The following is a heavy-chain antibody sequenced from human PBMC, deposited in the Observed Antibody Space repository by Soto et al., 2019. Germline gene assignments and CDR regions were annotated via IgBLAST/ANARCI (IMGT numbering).Heavy chain of an antibody. D-gene: IGHD2-2*01. J-gene: IGHJ6*03. Sequence: PSETLSLTCAVSGGSISSGGYSWSWIRQPPGKGLEWIGYIYHSGSTNYNPSLKSRVTISVDTSKNQFSLKLSSVTAADTAVYYCARGGKVEPAARYYYYYMDVGGKGTTVTVSS. CDR2: IYHSGST. CDR3: ARGGKVEPAARYYYYYMDV. V-gene: IGHV4-30-2*01. CDR1: GGSISSGGYS.